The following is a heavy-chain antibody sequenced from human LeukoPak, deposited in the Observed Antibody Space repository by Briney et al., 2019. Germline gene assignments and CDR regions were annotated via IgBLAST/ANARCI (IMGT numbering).Heavy chain of an antibody. CDR3: ARSLTVGATAGFDF. Sequence: SETLSLTRTVSGGSVSSRTCSWSWIRQPPGKGLEWIGYVYDTESTNYNPSLKSRVTILVDTSKNQFSLKVTSVTAADTAVYYCARSLTVGATAGFDFWGQGTLVTVSS. CDR2: VYDTEST. D-gene: IGHD1-26*01. CDR1: GGSVSSRTCS. V-gene: IGHV4-61*01. J-gene: IGHJ4*02.